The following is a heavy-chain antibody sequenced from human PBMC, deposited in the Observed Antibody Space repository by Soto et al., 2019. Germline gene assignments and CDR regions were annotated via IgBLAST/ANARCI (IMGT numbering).Heavy chain of an antibody. Sequence: GGSLGLSCAASGFTFSYYTVHWVRRAPGKGLEWVSSISGIRDYIRYADSVKGRFTISRDNAKTSLYLQMNSLTAEDTAVYYCAREGVHNYTEYYFDYWGQGTLVTVSS. CDR2: ISGIRDYI. D-gene: IGHD3-10*01. V-gene: IGHV3-21*06. CDR1: GFTFSYYT. J-gene: IGHJ4*02. CDR3: AREGVHNYTEYYFDY.